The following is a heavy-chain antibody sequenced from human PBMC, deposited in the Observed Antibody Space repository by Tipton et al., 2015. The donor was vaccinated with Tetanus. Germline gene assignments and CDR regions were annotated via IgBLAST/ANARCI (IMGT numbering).Heavy chain of an antibody. CDR3: ARHQREGFLEWLLSSFDY. J-gene: IGHJ4*02. CDR2: IYYSGST. CDR1: GGSISSFNYY. D-gene: IGHD3-3*01. Sequence: TLSLTCTVSGGSISSFNYYWGWIRQPPGKGLEWIGSIYYSGSTYYNPSLKSRVTISVDTSKNQFSLKLSSVTAADTAAYYCARHQREGFLEWLLSSFDYWGQGTLVTVSS. V-gene: IGHV4-39*01.